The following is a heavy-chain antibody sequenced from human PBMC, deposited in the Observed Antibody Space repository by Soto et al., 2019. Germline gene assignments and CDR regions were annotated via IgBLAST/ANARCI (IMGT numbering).Heavy chain of an antibody. Sequence: VASVKVSCKASGYTFTIYAMHWVRQAPGQRLEWMGWINAGNGNTKYSQKFQGRVTITRDTSASTAYMELSSLRSEDTAVYYCARLRLSPRIYYYYGMDVWGQGTTVTVSS. CDR2: INAGNGNT. J-gene: IGHJ6*02. CDR1: GYTFTIYA. V-gene: IGHV1-3*01. CDR3: ARLRLSPRIYYYYGMDV. D-gene: IGHD6-6*01.